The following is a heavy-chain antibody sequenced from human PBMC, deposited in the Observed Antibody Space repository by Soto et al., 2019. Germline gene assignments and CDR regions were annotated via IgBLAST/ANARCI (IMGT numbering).Heavy chain of an antibody. CDR3: ARVGSSGGDDENGLLLYYGMDV. D-gene: IGHD6-19*01. CDR2: IIPIFGTA. V-gene: IGHV1-69*13. CDR1: GGTFSSYA. J-gene: IGHJ6*02. Sequence: ASVKVSCKASGGTFSSYAISWVRQAPGQGLEWMGGIIPIFGTANYAQKFQGRVTITADESTSTAYMELSSLRSEDTAVYYCARVGSSGGDDENGLLLYYGMDVWGQGTTVTVSS.